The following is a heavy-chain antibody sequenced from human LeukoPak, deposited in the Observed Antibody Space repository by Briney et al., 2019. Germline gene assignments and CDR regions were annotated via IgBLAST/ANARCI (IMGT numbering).Heavy chain of an antibody. V-gene: IGHV3-23*01. D-gene: IGHD4-17*01. J-gene: IGHJ6*02. CDR3: AKVYGPVYYYGMDV. CDR2: ISGSGGST. CDR1: GFTFSSYA. Sequence: GGSLRLSCAASGFTFSSYAMSWVRQAPGKGLEWVSAISGSGGSTYYADSVKGRFTISRDNSKNTLYLQMNSLRVEDTAVYYCAKVYGPVYYYGMDVWGQGTTVTVSS.